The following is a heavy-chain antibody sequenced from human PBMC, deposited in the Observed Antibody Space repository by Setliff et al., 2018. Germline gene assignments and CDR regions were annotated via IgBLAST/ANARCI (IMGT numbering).Heavy chain of an antibody. CDR1: GYPLTAYY. D-gene: IGHD2-2*01. CDR3: ARDLGYCSRTSCHGDWFDP. CDR2: ISPHTGNP. J-gene: IGHJ5*02. Sequence: GASVKVSCKASGYPLTAYYIHWVRQAPGQGLEWMGWISPHTGNPTYAQGFTGRFVFSLDTSVSTAYLQISSLKPEDTAVYYCARDLGYCSRTSCHGDWFDPWGQGTLVTVSS. V-gene: IGHV7-4-1*02.